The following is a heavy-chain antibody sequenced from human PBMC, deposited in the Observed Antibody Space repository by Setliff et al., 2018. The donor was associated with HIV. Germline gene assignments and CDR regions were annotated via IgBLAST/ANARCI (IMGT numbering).Heavy chain of an antibody. CDR2: MYTSGST. J-gene: IGHJ4*02. CDR3: ARGGTVSADFDS. V-gene: IGHV4-61*02. CDR1: GGSISSDNYY. Sequence: PSETLSLTCTVSGGSISSDNYYWSWIRQPAGKGLEWIGRMYTSGSTNYNPSFKSRVTLSVDTSENQFSLRLSSVTAADTAVYFCARGGTVSADFDSWGQGTLVTVSS. D-gene: IGHD6-19*01.